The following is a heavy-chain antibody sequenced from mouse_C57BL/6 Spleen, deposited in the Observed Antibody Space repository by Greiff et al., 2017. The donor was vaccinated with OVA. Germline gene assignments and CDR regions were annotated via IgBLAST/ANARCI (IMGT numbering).Heavy chain of an antibody. CDR1: GYTFTDYN. CDR3: ARDYYGSSYFDY. V-gene: IGHV1-22*01. Sequence: EVQLQQSGPELVKPGASVKMSCKASGYTFTDYNMHWVKQSHGKSLEWIGYINPNNGGTSYNQKFKGKATLTVNKSSSTAYMELRSLTSEDSAVYYCARDYYGSSYFDYWGQGTTLTVSP. J-gene: IGHJ2*01. CDR2: INPNNGGT. D-gene: IGHD1-1*01.